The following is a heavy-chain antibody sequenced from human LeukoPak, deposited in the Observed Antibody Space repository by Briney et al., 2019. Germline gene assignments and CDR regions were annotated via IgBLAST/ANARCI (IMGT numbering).Heavy chain of an antibody. V-gene: IGHV4-34*01. Sequence: SGTPSPTFAVFGGAFRGFYLGWVRQPPRKGLGWVGEINHSGSTNYNPSLKSRVTISVDTSKNQFSLKLSSVTAAGTAVYYCARGSHYYGSGKIDYWGQGTLVTVSS. D-gene: IGHD3-10*01. CDR3: ARGSHYYGSGKIDY. CDR1: GGAFRGFY. J-gene: IGHJ4*02. CDR2: INHSGST.